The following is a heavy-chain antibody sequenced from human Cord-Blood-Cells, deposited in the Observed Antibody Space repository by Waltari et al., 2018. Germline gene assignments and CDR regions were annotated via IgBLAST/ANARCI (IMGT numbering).Heavy chain of an antibody. CDR3: ARARGEDSYGYWYFDL. CDR1: GGSSSSGGYS. D-gene: IGHD5-18*01. CDR2: IYHSGST. J-gene: IGHJ2*01. Sequence: QLQLQESGSGLVKPSQTLSLTCAVSGGSSSSGGYSWSWIRQPPGKGLEWIGYIYHSGSTYYNPSLKSRVTISVDRSKNQFPLKLSSVTAADTAVYYCARARGEDSYGYWYFDLWGRGTLVTVSS. V-gene: IGHV4-30-2*01.